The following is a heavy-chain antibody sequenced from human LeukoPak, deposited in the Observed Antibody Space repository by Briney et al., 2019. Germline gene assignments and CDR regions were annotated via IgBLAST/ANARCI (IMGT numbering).Heavy chain of an antibody. CDR1: GYTFTGYY. V-gene: IGHV1-2*02. CDR2: INPNSGGT. J-gene: IGHJ5*02. D-gene: IGHD2-15*01. Sequence: ASVKVSCKASGYTFTGYYIHWVRQAPGQGLEWMGRINPNSGGTDYAQKFQGRVTMTRDTSISTAYMELSRLRSDDTAVYSCARGYCSGASCYEGGDWFDPWGQGTLVTVSS. CDR3: ARGYCSGASCYEGGDWFDP.